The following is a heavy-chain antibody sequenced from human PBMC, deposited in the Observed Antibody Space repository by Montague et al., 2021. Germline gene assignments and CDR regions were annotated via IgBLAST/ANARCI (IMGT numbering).Heavy chain of an antibody. CDR2: ISHTGST. CDR1: GGSLSGYI. J-gene: IGHJ4*02. CDR3: TRGEVAVTGIDY. V-gene: IGHV4-34*01. Sequence: SETLSLTCAVYGGSLSGYIWNWIRQPPGRDLEWIGQISHTGSTSXNPSLKSRVTMSVDTSENHVSLRLSSVTAADTAVYYCTRGEVAVTGIDYWGQGALVTVSS. D-gene: IGHD6-19*01.